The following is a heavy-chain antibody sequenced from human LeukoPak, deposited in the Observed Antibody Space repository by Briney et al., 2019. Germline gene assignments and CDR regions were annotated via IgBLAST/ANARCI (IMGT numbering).Heavy chain of an antibody. J-gene: IGHJ4*02. CDR2: IYYSGST. V-gene: IGHV4-59*01. Sequence: SETLSLTCTVSGGSISSYYWSWIRQPPGKGLEWIGYIYYSGSTNYNPSLKSRVTISVDTSKNQFSLKLSSVTAADTAVYYCARVALPETNARGWGYFDYWGQGTLVTVSS. D-gene: IGHD3-10*01. CDR1: GGSISSYY. CDR3: ARVALPETNARGWGYFDY.